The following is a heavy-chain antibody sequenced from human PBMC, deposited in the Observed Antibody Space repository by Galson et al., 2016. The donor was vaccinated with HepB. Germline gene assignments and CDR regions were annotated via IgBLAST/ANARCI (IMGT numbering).Heavy chain of an antibody. J-gene: IGHJ3*01. V-gene: IGHV4-59*12. CDR1: GASISTYY. CDR2: VSHYGFT. Sequence: ETLSLTCTISGASISTYYWSLIRQPPGKGLEWIGYVSHYGFTNYNAALKGRVIISLDTAKKQFSLKVKSVTVADSAIYYCARDASRDRAYDLWGRGTMVTV. CDR3: ARDASRDRAYDL.